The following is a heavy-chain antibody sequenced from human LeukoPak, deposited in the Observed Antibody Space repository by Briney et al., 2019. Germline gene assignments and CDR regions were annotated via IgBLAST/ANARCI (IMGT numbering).Heavy chain of an antibody. J-gene: IGHJ3*02. V-gene: IGHV1-8*01. CDR2: MNPNSGNT. D-gene: IGHD3-22*01. CDR3: ARSYYYDSSGYIPLGAFDI. Sequence: ASVKVSCKASGYTFTSYDINWVRQATGQGLEWMGWMNPNSGNTGYAQKFQGRVTMTRDTSISTAYMELNSLRAEDTAVYYCARSYYYDSSGYIPLGAFDIWGQGTMVTVSS. CDR1: GYTFTSYD.